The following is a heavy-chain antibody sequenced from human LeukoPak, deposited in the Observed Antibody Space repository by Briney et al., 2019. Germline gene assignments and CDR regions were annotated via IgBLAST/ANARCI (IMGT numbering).Heavy chain of an antibody. Sequence: ETLSLTCNVFGYSITSDDYWGWIRQPPGKGLEWVSAISASGGNTYYADSVKGRFTISRDNSKNTLYLQMNSLRGEGTAVYYCAKDWGAYCSGGSCYGDFDYWGQGTLVTVSS. CDR2: ISASGGNT. J-gene: IGHJ4*02. V-gene: IGHV3-23*01. CDR3: AKDWGAYCSGGSCYGDFDY. CDR1: GYSITSDD. D-gene: IGHD2-15*01.